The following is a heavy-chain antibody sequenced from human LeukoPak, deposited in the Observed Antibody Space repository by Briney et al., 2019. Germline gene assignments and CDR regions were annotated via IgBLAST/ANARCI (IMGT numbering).Heavy chain of an antibody. V-gene: IGHV3-23*01. Sequence: GGSLRLSCAASGFTFSSYGMSWVRQAPGKGLEWVSAISGSGGSTYYADSVKGRFTISRDNSKNTLYLQMNSLRAEDTAVYYCAKDAYVLRYFDWLPSIDYWGQGTLVTVSS. CDR2: ISGSGGST. J-gene: IGHJ4*02. CDR3: AKDAYVLRYFDWLPSIDY. D-gene: IGHD3-9*01. CDR1: GFTFSSYG.